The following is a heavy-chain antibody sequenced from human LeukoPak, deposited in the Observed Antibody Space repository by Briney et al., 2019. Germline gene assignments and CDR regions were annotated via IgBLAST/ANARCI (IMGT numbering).Heavy chain of an antibody. CDR1: GFTFSSYW. CDR2: IKQDGSEK. V-gene: IGHV3-7*01. J-gene: IGHJ3*02. CDR3: AGRDNWNYLSASDI. Sequence: GGSLRLSCAASGFTFSSYWMSWVRQAPGKGLEWVANIKQDGSEKYYVDSVKGRFTISRDNAKNSLYLQMSSLRAEDTAVYYCAGRDNWNYLSASDIWGQGTMVTVSS. D-gene: IGHD1-7*01.